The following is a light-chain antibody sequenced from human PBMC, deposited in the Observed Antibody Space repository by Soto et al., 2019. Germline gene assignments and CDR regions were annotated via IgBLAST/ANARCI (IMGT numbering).Light chain of an antibody. CDR2: AAS. J-gene: IGKJ1*01. Sequence: EIVLTQSPGTLSLSPGERVTLSCRASQSVASNYLAWYQQKPGQAPRLLIYAASGRATGIPDRFSGSGSGTDFTLTISRLEPEDFAVYYCQQYGRSPWTFGQGTEVEIK. V-gene: IGKV3-20*01. CDR3: QQYGRSPWT. CDR1: QSVASNY.